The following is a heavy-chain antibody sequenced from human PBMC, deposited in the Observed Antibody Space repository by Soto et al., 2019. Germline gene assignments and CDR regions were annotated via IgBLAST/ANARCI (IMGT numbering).Heavy chain of an antibody. V-gene: IGHV1-8*01. D-gene: IGHD3-3*01. Sequence: ASVKVSCKASGYTFTSYDINWVRQATGQGLEWMGWMNPNSGNTGYAQKFQGRVTMTRNTSISTAYMELSSLRSEDTAVYYCARGIFGVVPNLYYYYYYMDVWGKGTAVTVSS. CDR1: GYTFTSYD. CDR3: ARGIFGVVPNLYYYYYYMDV. CDR2: MNPNSGNT. J-gene: IGHJ6*03.